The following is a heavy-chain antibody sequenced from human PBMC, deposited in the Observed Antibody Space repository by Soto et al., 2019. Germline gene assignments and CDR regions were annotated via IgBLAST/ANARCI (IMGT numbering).Heavy chain of an antibody. J-gene: IGHJ6*02. CDR3: ARWSGVGVAGMDV. D-gene: IGHD3-10*01. CDR2: SFYSGIT. Sequence: QVQLQESGPRLVKPLQTLSLTCTVSGDSINSGDYYWSWIRQPPGRGLEWGGYSFYSGITDYNPSLKSRMTISMDTSKNQFSLRLNSVTAADTAVYFCARWSGVGVAGMDVWGQGTTVSVSS. CDR1: GDSINSGDYY. V-gene: IGHV4-30-4*01.